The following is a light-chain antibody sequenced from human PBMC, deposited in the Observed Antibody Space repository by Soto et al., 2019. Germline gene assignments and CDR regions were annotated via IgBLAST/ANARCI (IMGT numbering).Light chain of an antibody. CDR2: AAS. J-gene: IGKJ5*01. V-gene: IGKV1-9*01. CDR1: QGISSY. CDR3: QQLNSYPRGT. Sequence: DIQLTQSPSFLSASVGDRVTITCRASQGISSYLAWYQQKPGKAPKLLIYAASTLQSGVPSRFSGSGSGTEFTLTISSLQPEEFATYYCQQLNSYPRGTFGQGTRLEIK.